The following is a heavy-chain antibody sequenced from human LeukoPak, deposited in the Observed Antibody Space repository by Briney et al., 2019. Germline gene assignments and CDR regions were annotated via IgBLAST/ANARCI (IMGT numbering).Heavy chain of an antibody. CDR1: VYTFTTYS. J-gene: IGHJ6*03. CDR2: ISAYNGNT. CDR3: ARDGTDVLLWFGEPPGYYYYMDV. V-gene: IGHV1-18*01. D-gene: IGHD3-10*01. Sequence: ASVTVSSTASVYTFTTYSISWGRHAPGQGLEWMGWISAYNGNTNYAQKLQGRVTMTTDTSTSTAYMELRRLRSDDTAVYYCARDGTDVLLWFGEPPGYYYYMDVWGEGTTVTVSS.